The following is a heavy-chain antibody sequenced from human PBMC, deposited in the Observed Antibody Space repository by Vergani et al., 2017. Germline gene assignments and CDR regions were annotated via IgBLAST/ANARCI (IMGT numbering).Heavy chain of an antibody. CDR2: IYSTGST. J-gene: IGHJ6*03. D-gene: IGHD2-2*01. Sequence: QVQLQESGPGLVKPSETVSLTCTVSGGSFNTYYWSWIRQSPGKGLEWIGYIYSTGSTNYNPSLNSRVTMSVDTSKNQFSLKLSSVTAADTAVYYCGSSTQGYYYYYMDVWGKGTTVTVSS. CDR1: GGSFNTYY. CDR3: GSSTQGYYYYYMDV. V-gene: IGHV4-59*13.